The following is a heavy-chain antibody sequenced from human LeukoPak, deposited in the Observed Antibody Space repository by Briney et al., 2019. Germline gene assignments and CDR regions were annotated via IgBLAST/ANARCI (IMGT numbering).Heavy chain of an antibody. J-gene: IGHJ5*02. CDR1: GFTFSSYW. CDR2: IKQDGSEK. V-gene: IGHV3-7*01. CDR3: VKGGAAGTFGP. Sequence: GGSLRLSCAASGFTFSSYWMSWVRQAPGKGLEWVANIKQDGSEKYYVDSVKGRFTISRDNAKNSLYLQMNSLRAEDTAVYYCVKGGAAGTFGPWGQGTLVAVSS. D-gene: IGHD6-13*01.